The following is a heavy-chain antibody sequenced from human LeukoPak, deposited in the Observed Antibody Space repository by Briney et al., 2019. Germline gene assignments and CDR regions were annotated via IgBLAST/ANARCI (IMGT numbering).Heavy chain of an antibody. V-gene: IGHV4-39*01. CDR2: IYYSGST. D-gene: IGHD3-16*01. J-gene: IGHJ5*02. CDR3: ARSRLLGNWFDP. Sequence: PSETLSLTCTVSGGSISSSSYYWGWIRQPPGNGLEWIGIIYYSGSTYYNPSLKSRVPISVDTSKNQFSLKLSSVTAADTAVYYCARSRLLGNWFDPWGQGTLVTVSS. CDR1: GGSISSSSYY.